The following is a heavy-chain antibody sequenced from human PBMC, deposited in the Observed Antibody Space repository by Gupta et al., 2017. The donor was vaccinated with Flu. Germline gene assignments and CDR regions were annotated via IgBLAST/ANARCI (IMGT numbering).Heavy chain of an antibody. D-gene: IGHD1-20*01. CDR3: ARGSITVRHGFDY. CDR2: IDGSSNYI. Sequence: VRQAPGKGLEGVSSIDGSSNYIYYADSVRGRFTISRDNAKQSLYLQLNSLRADDTAVYYCARGSITVRHGFDYWGQGTLVTVSS. J-gene: IGHJ4*02. V-gene: IGHV3-21*01.